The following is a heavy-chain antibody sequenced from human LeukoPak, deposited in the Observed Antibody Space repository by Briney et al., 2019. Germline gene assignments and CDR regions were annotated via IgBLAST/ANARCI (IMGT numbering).Heavy chain of an antibody. V-gene: IGHV4-39*01. J-gene: IGHJ3*02. CDR1: GGSISSSSYY. CDR2: IYYSGST. Sequence: SETLSLTCTVSGGSISSSSYYWGWIRQPPGKGLEWIGSIYYSGSTYYNPSLKSRVTISVDTSKNQFSLKLSSVTAADTAVYYCTPQWGYYDSSGYAFDIWGQGTMDTVSS. D-gene: IGHD3-22*01. CDR3: TPQWGYYDSSGYAFDI.